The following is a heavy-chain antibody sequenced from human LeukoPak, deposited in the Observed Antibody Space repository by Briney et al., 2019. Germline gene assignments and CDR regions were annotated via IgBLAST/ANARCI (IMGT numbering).Heavy chain of an antibody. Sequence: GGSLRLSCAASGFTFSNAWMSWVRQAPGKGLEWVGCIKSKTDGGTTDYAAPVKGRFTISRDDSKNTLYLQMNSLKTEDTAVYYCTTDRGSNYFDYWGQGTLVTVSS. CDR2: IKSKTDGGTT. CDR1: GFTFSNAW. J-gene: IGHJ4*02. V-gene: IGHV3-15*01. CDR3: TTDRGSNYFDY.